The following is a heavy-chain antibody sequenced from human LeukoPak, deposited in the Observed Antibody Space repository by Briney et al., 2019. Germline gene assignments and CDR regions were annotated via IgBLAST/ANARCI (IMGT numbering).Heavy chain of an antibody. CDR3: ARASRYTSGWYDDAFDI. J-gene: IGHJ3*02. D-gene: IGHD6-19*01. CDR1: GFTFSSYS. V-gene: IGHV3-21*01. CDR2: ISSSSSYI. Sequence: GGSLRLSCAASGFTFSSYSMNWVRQAPGKGLEWVSSISSSSSYIYYADSVKGRFTISRDNAKNSLYLQMNSLRAEDTAVYYCARASRYTSGWYDDAFDIWGQGTMVTVSS.